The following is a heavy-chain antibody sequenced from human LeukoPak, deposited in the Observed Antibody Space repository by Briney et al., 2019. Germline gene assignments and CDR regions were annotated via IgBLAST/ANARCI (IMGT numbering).Heavy chain of an antibody. D-gene: IGHD4-17*01. Sequence: SETLSLTCTVSVGSISGYYWSWIRQPPEKGLKWIGHIHYSGSTNYNPSLKSRVTISLDTSKNQFSLRVTSATAADTAVYYCAKTPDYGDFVIYMDVWGKGTTVTVSS. V-gene: IGHV4-59*01. J-gene: IGHJ6*03. CDR1: VGSISGYY. CDR2: IHYSGST. CDR3: AKTPDYGDFVIYMDV.